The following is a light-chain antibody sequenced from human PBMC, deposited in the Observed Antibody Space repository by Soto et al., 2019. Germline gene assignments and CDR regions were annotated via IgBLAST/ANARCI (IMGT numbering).Light chain of an antibody. CDR3: QQYNSYPWT. Sequence: DIQVTQSRSTLSASVGDRVTITCRASQSISSWLTWYQQKPGKAPKLLTYDASSLESGVPSRFSGSGSGTEFTLTITSLQPDDFATYYCQQYNSYPWTLGQGTKVDIK. J-gene: IGKJ1*01. CDR2: DAS. CDR1: QSISSW. V-gene: IGKV1-5*01.